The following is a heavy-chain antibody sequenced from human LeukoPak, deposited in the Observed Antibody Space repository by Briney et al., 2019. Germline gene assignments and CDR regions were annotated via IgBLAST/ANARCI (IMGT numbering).Heavy chain of an antibody. V-gene: IGHV4-31*03. J-gene: IGHJ5*02. CDR2: IYYSGST. CDR1: GGSISSGGYY. D-gene: IGHD3-22*01. CDR3: ARVGDYYDSSGYYYNWFDP. Sequence: PSETLSLTCTVSGGSISSGGYYWSWIRQHPGKGLEWIGYIYYSGSTYYNPSLKSRVTISVDTSKNQFSLKLSSVTAADTAVYYCARVGDYYDSSGYYYNWFDPWGQGTLVTVSS.